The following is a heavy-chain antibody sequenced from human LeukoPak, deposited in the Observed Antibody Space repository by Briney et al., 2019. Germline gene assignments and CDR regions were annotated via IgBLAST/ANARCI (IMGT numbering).Heavy chain of an antibody. CDR3: ARDAVGTTTSQYGMDV. V-gene: IGHV3-30*03. D-gene: IGHD2-21*02. J-gene: IGHJ6*02. CDR2: ISYDGSNK. CDR1: GFTFSSYG. Sequence: GGSLRLSCAASGFTFSSYGMHWVRQAPGKGLEWVAVISYDGSNKYYADSVKGRFTVSRDNSENTLYLQVNSLRAEDTAVYYCARDAVGTTTSQYGMDVWGQGTTVIVSS.